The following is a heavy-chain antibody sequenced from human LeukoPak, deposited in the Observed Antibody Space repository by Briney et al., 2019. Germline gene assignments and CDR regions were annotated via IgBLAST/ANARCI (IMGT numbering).Heavy chain of an antibody. CDR1: GFTFDDHG. D-gene: IGHD6-6*01. V-gene: IGHV3-20*04. CDR2: INWNGGST. Sequence: GGSLRLSCAVSGFTFDDHGMSWVRQAPGKGLEWVSGINWNGGSTGYADSVKGRFTISRDNAKNSLYLQMNSLRSEDTAFYYCAKATYSTSPGYYFDYWGQGTLVTVSS. J-gene: IGHJ4*02. CDR3: AKATYSTSPGYYFDY.